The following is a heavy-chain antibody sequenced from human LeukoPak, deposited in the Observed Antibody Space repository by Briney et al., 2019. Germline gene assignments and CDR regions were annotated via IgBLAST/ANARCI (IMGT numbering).Heavy chain of an antibody. D-gene: IGHD3-3*01. J-gene: IGHJ5*02. CDR2: INPNSGGT. Sequence: GASVKVSRKASGYTFTGYYMHLVRQAPGQGLEWMGWINPNSGGTNYAQKFQGRVTITRDTSISTAYMELSRLRSDDTAVYYCASFEGEWLSNWFDPWGQGTLVTVSS. CDR1: GYTFTGYY. V-gene: IGHV1-2*02. CDR3: ASFEGEWLSNWFDP.